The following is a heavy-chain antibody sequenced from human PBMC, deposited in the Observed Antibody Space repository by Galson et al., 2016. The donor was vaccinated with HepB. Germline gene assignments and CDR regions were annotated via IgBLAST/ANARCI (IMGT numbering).Heavy chain of an antibody. V-gene: IGHV3-30*18. J-gene: IGHJ4*02. D-gene: IGHD3-10*01. CDR1: GFTFSRYE. CDR3: AKDGYYYGPGIDIHFDY. CDR2: ISYAGSIK. Sequence: SLRLSCAASGFTFSRYEMNWVRQAPGKGLEWVSFISYAGSIKYYADSVKGRFTISRDNSKNTVSLHMNSLGPEDTAVYYCAKDGYYYGPGIDIHFDYWGRGTLVTVSS.